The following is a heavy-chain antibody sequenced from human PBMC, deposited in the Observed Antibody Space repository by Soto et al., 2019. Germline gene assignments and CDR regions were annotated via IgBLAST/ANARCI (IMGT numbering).Heavy chain of an antibody. Sequence: SETLSLTCSVSGADINTYSWAWIRQPAGKGLEWIGRIYTSASIDYNPSLKGRVTLSVDTSTNQVSLRLASVTAADTAIYYCARDREAGYNFYYGMDVWGQGTTVTVSS. J-gene: IGHJ6*02. CDR3: ARDREAGYNFYYGMDV. V-gene: IGHV4-4*07. CDR2: IYTSASI. D-gene: IGHD6-19*01. CDR1: GADINTYS.